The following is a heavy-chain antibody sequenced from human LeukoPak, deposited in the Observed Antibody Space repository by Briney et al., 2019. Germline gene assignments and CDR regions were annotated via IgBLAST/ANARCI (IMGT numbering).Heavy chain of an antibody. V-gene: IGHV3-21*01. J-gene: IGHJ4*02. CDR3: ARGRGLGEFAVASFDS. CDR1: GFTFSSYS. D-gene: IGHD6-19*01. Sequence: PGGSLRLSCAASGFTFSSYSMNWVRQAPGKGLEWVSSISSSSSYIYYADSVKGRFTISRDNAKNSLYLQMNSLRAEDTAVYYCARGRGLGEFAVASFDSWGQGTLVTVSS. CDR2: ISSSSSYI.